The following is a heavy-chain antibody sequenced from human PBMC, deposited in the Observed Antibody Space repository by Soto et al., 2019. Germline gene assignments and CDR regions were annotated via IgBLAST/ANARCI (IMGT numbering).Heavy chain of an antibody. D-gene: IGHD2-8*01. J-gene: IGHJ6*02. CDR3: ARSQRNGAMDV. V-gene: IGHV3-21*01. CDR1: TFTINTYS. Sequence: KPGGSLRLSCVASTFTINTYSLNWVRQAPGKGLEWVSSITSGSSFIDYADSVKGRFTISRDDAKNSLFLQMSSLRADDTAVYYCARSQRNGAMDVWGQGTTVTVSS. CDR2: ITSGSSFI.